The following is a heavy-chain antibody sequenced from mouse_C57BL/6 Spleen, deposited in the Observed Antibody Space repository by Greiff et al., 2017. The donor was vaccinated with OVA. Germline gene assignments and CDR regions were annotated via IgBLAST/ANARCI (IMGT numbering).Heavy chain of an antibody. CDR1: GFNIKDDY. J-gene: IGHJ3*01. D-gene: IGHD4-1*01. CDR2: IDPENGDT. CDR3: TSGAWFAY. Sequence: VQLQQSGAELVRPGASVKLSCTASGFNIKDDYMHWVKQRPEQGLEWIGWIDPENGDTESASKFQGKAKITADTSSNTAYLQLSSLTSEDTAVYYCTSGAWFAYWGQGTLVTVSA. V-gene: IGHV14-4*01.